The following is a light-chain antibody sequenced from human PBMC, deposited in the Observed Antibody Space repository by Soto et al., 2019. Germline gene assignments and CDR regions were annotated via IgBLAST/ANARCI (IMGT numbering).Light chain of an antibody. J-gene: IGKJ1*01. CDR2: DAS. V-gene: IGKV3-11*01. CDR1: QSISSS. Sequence: EIVLTQSPATLSLSPGERATLSCRAGQSISSSLAWYQQKPGQAPRLLIYDASSRTTGFPARFSGSGSGTDFTLTIGSLEPEDFAPYYCQQRSEWPRTFGQGTKVEIK. CDR3: QQRSEWPRT.